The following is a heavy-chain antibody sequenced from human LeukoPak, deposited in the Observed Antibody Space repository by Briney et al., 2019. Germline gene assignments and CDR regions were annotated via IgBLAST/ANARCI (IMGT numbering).Heavy chain of an antibody. D-gene: IGHD6-13*01. V-gene: IGHV4-34*01. CDR2: INHGGGT. J-gene: IGHJ4*02. CDR3: ARGRIAAAGTGVDY. Sequence: PSETLSLTCAVYGTSFSDYYWSWIRQPPGKGLEWIGEINHGGGTNYNPSLKSQVTISVDTSKNQFSLKLSSVTAADTAVYYCARGRIAAAGTGVDYWGQGTLVTVSS. CDR1: GTSFSDYY.